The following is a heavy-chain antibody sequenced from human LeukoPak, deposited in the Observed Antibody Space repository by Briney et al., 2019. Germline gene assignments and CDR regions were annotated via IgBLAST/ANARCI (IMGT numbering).Heavy chain of an antibody. CDR1: GGSISSYY. D-gene: IGHD6-19*01. CDR3: ARQVGYSSGWYIY. Sequence: SETLSLTCSVSGGSISSYYWSWIRQPPGKGLEWIGHIFYSGSTNYNPSLKSRVTISVDTSNNQFSLKLTSVTAADTAVYYCARQVGYSSGWYIYWGQGTLVTVSS. CDR2: IFYSGST. V-gene: IGHV4-59*08. J-gene: IGHJ4*02.